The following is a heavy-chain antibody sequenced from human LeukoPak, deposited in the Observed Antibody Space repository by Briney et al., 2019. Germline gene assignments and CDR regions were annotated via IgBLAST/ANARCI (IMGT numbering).Heavy chain of an antibody. CDR2: ISSTGSTI. CDR3: TRAIYDSSGSGDY. Sequence: PGGSLRLSCVASGSTFSTYSMNWVRQAPGKGLEWVSYISSTGSTIYFADSVKGRFTISRGNAKYSLYLQMNSLRDEDTAVYYCTRAIYDSSGSGDYWGQGTLVTVSS. D-gene: IGHD3-22*01. CDR1: GSTFSTYS. J-gene: IGHJ4*02. V-gene: IGHV3-48*02.